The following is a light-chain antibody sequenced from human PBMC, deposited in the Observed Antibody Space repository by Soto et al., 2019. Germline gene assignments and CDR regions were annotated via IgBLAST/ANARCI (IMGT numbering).Light chain of an antibody. CDR2: AAS. CDR1: QSVSSTY. CDR3: QQYGSSRWT. V-gene: IGKV3-20*01. Sequence: EIVLTQSPDTLSLFPGERATLSCRASQSVSSTYLAWYQQKPGQAPRPLISAASSRATGTPDRFSGSGSGTDFTLTISRLEPEDFAVYYCQQYGSSRWTFGQETRWIS. J-gene: IGKJ1*01.